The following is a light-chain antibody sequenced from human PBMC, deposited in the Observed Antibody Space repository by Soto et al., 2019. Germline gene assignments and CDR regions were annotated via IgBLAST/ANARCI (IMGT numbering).Light chain of an antibody. Sequence: DIHITQSPSTLSASVGDRVTITCRASQTISSWLAWYQQKPGKAPKLLIYNASNLQSGIPSRFSGSGSGTEFTLTISSLQPDDFATYYCQQYDMLGPGTKVDIK. CDR1: QTISSW. J-gene: IGKJ1*01. V-gene: IGKV1-5*01. CDR2: NAS. CDR3: QQYDM.